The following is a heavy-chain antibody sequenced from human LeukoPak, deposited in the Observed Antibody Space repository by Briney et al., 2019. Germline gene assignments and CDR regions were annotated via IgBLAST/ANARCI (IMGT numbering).Heavy chain of an antibody. CDR3: ASYNRYFDL. CDR2: IYYSGST. CDR1: GGSISGSSYY. V-gene: IGHV4-61*05. Sequence: PSETLSLTCTVSGGSISGSSYYWGWIRQPPGKGLEWIGYIYYSGSTNYNPSLKSRVTISVDTSKNQFSLKLSSVTAADTAVYYCASYNRYFDLWGRGTLVTVSS. J-gene: IGHJ2*01. D-gene: IGHD5-24*01.